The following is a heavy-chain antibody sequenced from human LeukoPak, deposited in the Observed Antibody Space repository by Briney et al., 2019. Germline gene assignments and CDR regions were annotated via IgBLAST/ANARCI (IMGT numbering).Heavy chain of an antibody. CDR2: VSHSGTA. CDR3: ATSGWNGGGGFDP. D-gene: IGHD3-16*01. J-gene: IGHJ5*02. Sequence: SETLSLTCDVSGGSFSGYYWSWIRQPPGKGLEWIGEVSHSGTANYNPSLKSRVSMSIGASSTQFSLIMTSVTAADTAVYYCATSGWNGGGGFDPWGQGTLVIVSS. CDR1: GGSFSGYY. V-gene: IGHV4-34*01.